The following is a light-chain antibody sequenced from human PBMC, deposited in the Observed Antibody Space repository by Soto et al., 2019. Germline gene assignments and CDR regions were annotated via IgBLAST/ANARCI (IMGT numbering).Light chain of an antibody. CDR1: QDISNY. CDR2: DAS. V-gene: IGKV1-33*01. CDR3: QQYDDLLT. J-gene: IGKJ5*01. Sequence: DIQMTQSPSSLSASVGDRVTITCQASQDISNYLNWYQQKPGKAPKLLIYDASKLETGVPSRFSGSGSGTYFTLTISSLQPEDIAIYYCQQYDDLLTFGQGTRLEIK.